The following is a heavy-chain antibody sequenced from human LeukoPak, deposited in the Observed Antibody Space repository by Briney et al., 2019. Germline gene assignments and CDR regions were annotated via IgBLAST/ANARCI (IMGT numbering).Heavy chain of an antibody. CDR1: GYTFTRYG. CDR2: ISAYNGNT. D-gene: IGHD1-26*01. V-gene: IGHV1-18*01. J-gene: IGHJ6*03. Sequence: APVKVSCKASGYTFTRYGISWGRQAPGQGLEWMGWISAYNGNTNYAQKLQGRVTMTTDTSTSTAYMELRSLRSDDTAVYYCARWELYYYYYMDVWGKGTTVTVSS. CDR3: ARWELYYYYYMDV.